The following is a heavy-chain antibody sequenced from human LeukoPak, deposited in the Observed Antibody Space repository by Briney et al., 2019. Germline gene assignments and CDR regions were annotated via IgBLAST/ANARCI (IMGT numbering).Heavy chain of an antibody. V-gene: IGHV3-48*01. D-gene: IGHD6-19*01. Sequence: QPGGSLRLSCAASGFTFSSYSTNWVRQAPGKGLEWVSYISSSSSTIYYADSVKGRFTISRDNAKNSLYLQMNSLRAEDTAVYYCARDRYSSGWYYFDYWGQGTLVTVSS. J-gene: IGHJ4*02. CDR3: ARDRYSSGWYYFDY. CDR1: GFTFSSYS. CDR2: ISSSSSTI.